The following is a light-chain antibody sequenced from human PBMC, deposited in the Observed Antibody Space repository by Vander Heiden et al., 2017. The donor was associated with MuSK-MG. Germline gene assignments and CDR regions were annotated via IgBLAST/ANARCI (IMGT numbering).Light chain of an antibody. V-gene: IGLV2-23*01. CDR1: SRAVCSCNL. J-gene: IGLJ1*01. Sequence: QSALTQPASVSGSPGPSLTISCSGPSRAVCSCNLLSWYQQHPGKAPKLKIYEGTKRPSGFSNRFSGSKSGNTVCLTISGLQYEDEADYSCCSYTASGRFYVFGTGSKVTVL. CDR3: CSYTASGRFYV. CDR2: EGT.